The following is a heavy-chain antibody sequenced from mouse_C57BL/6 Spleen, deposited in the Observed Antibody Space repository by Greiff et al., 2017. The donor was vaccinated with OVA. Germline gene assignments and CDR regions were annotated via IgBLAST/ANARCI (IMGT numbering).Heavy chain of an antibody. J-gene: IGHJ1*03. V-gene: IGHV1-69*01. CDR2: IDPSDSYT. CDR1: GYTFTSYW. D-gene: IGHD2-3*01. CDR3: ARGYDGYYSWYFDV. Sequence: QVQLQQPGAELVMPGALVKLSCKASGYTFTSYWMHWVKQRPGQGLEWIGEIDPSDSYTNYNQKFKGKSTLTVDKSSSTAYMQLSSLTSEDSAVYYCARGYDGYYSWYFDVWGTGTTVTVSS.